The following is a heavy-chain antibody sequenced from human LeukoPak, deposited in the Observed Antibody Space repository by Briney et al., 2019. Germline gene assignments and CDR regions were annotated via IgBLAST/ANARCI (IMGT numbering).Heavy chain of an antibody. D-gene: IGHD3-10*01. J-gene: IGHJ4*02. Sequence: GGSLRLSCAASGFMFSDEYMSWIRQAPGKGLEWVSYISNSGDFIAYADSVKGRFTISRDNANNSLFLQMNSLRAEDTAVYYCARARGTGPGAHFDYWGQGTLVIVSS. V-gene: IGHV3-11*01. CDR1: GFMFSDEY. CDR3: ARARGTGPGAHFDY. CDR2: ISNSGDFI.